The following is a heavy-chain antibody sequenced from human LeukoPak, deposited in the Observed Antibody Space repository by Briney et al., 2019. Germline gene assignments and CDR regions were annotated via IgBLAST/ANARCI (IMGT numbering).Heavy chain of an antibody. CDR2: ISYDGSNK. D-gene: IGHD6-19*01. CDR1: GFTFSSYG. J-gene: IGHJ4*02. CDR3: AKVSSGWFDY. V-gene: IGHV3-30*18. Sequence: GGSLRLSCAASGFTFSSYGMHWVRQAPGKGLEWVAVISYDGSNKYYANSVKGRFTISRDNSKNTLYLQMNSLRAEDTAVYYCAKVSSGWFDYWGQGTLVTVSS.